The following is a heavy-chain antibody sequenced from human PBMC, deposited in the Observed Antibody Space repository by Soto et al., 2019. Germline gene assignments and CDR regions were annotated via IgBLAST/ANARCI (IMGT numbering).Heavy chain of an antibody. CDR2: IYTSGST. J-gene: IGHJ4*02. Sequence: SETLSLTCTVSGGSISSYYWSWIRQPAGKGLEWIGRIYTSGSTNYNPSLKSRVTMSVDTSKNQFSQKLSSVTAADTAVYYCARSRFLEWLPDYWGQGTLVTVSS. CDR1: GGSISSYY. V-gene: IGHV4-4*07. D-gene: IGHD3-3*01. CDR3: ARSRFLEWLPDY.